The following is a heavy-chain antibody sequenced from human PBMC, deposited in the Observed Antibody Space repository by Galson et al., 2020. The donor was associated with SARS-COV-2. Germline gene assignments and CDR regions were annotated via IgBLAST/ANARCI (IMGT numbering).Heavy chain of an antibody. D-gene: IGHD2-15*01. CDR2: IRSKANSYET. J-gene: IGHJ6*02. CDR1: GFTFSGSA. Sequence: TGGSLRLSCAASGFTFSGSAMHWVRQASGKGLEWVGRIRSKANSYETAYAASVTGRFTISRDDSKNTAYLQMNSLKTEDTAVYYCTRLGYCSGGSCYTRDVWCQGTTVTVSS. CDR3: TRLGYCSGGSCYTRDV. V-gene: IGHV3-73*01.